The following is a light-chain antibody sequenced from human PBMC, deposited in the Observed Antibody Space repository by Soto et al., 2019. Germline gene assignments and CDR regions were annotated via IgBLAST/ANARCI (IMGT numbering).Light chain of an antibody. Sequence: DIQMTQSPSTLSASVGDRVTITCRASQSISSWLAWYQQKPGKAPKLLIFDASTLDSGVPSRFSGTESRTEFTLTISSLQPDDFATYYCQQSYRTPPITFGQGTRLEIK. J-gene: IGKJ5*01. CDR2: DAS. V-gene: IGKV1-5*01. CDR3: QQSYRTPPIT. CDR1: QSISSW.